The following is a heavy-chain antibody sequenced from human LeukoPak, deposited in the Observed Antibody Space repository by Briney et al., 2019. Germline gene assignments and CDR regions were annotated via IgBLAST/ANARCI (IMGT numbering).Heavy chain of an antibody. CDR3: AADVTGSEDR. CDR2: MDTDGRTT. J-gene: IGHJ5*02. D-gene: IGHD6-25*01. Sequence: GGSLRLSCLASGFPFGNYWMHWVRQVPGKGLVWAARMDTDGRTTDYADSVKGRFTISRDNAKNTLYLQMRSLRADDTALYYCAADVTGSEDRWGQGTLVTVSS. CDR1: GFPFGNYW. V-gene: IGHV3-74*01.